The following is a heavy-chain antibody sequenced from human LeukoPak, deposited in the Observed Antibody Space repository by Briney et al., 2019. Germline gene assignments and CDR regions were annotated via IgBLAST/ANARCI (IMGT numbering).Heavy chain of an antibody. J-gene: IGHJ4*02. CDR3: ARATYGYYDFWSGRNFDY. CDR2: ISGSGGST. Sequence: GGSLRLSCAASGFTFSSYAMSWVRQAPGKGLEWVSAISGSGGSTYYADSVKGRFTISRDNSKNTLYLQMNSLRAEDTAVYYCARATYGYYDFWSGRNFDYWGQGTLVTVS. D-gene: IGHD3-3*01. V-gene: IGHV3-23*01. CDR1: GFTFSSYA.